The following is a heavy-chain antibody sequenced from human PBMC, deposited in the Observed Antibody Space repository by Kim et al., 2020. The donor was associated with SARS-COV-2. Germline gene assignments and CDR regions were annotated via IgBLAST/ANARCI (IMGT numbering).Heavy chain of an antibody. D-gene: IGHD3-10*01. CDR2: MNPNSGNT. CDR1: GYTFTSYD. V-gene: IGHV1-8*01. J-gene: IGHJ3*02. Sequence: ASVKVSCKASGYTFTSYDINWVRQATGQGLEWMGWMNPNSGNTGYAQKFQGRVTMTRNTSISTAYMELSSLRSEDTAVYYCATSMVRAKPGAFDIWGQGTMVTVSS. CDR3: ATSMVRAKPGAFDI.